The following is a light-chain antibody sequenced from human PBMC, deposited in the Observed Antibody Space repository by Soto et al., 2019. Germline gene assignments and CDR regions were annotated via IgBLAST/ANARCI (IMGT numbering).Light chain of an antibody. CDR3: QQYDNWPHT. J-gene: IGKJ4*01. Sequence: EIVMTQSPATLSVYPGERATLSCRASQSVSNNLAWYHLKPGQAPRLLIYGASTRATGIPDRFSGSGSGTEFTLTVSSLQSEDFAVYYCQQYDNWPHTFGGGTKVDIK. V-gene: IGKV3-15*01. CDR1: QSVSNN. CDR2: GAS.